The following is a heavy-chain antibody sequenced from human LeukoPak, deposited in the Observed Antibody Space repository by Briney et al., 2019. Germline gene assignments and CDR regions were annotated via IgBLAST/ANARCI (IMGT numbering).Heavy chain of an antibody. Sequence: GESLKISCQGSGYIFNTYWIGWVRQLPGKGLEWMGIIHPADSDTRYSPSFQGQVTISADKSIGTTYLQWSSLKASDTAMYYCATRPYYDGSGSYWLYWGQGTLVTVSS. CDR1: GYIFNTYW. CDR2: IHPADSDT. CDR3: ATRPYYDGSGSYWLY. J-gene: IGHJ4*02. D-gene: IGHD3-22*01. V-gene: IGHV5-51*01.